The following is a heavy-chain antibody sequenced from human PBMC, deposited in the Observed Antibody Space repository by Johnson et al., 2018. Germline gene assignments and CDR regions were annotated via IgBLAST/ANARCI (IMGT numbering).Heavy chain of an antibody. CDR3: WRGTYYFDSSGYYIGCDAFDI. D-gene: IGHD3-22*01. J-gene: IGHJ3*02. CDR2: IIPIFGTT. Sequence: QVQLVQSGAEVKKPGSSVKVSCKASGGTFSSYAISWVRQAPGQGLEWMGGIIPIFGTTNYAQKFQGRVTITADESTSTAYMELSSLSSGDTAVYYCWRGTYYFDSSGYYIGCDAFDIWGQGTMVTVSS. V-gene: IGHV1-69*12. CDR1: GGTFSSYA.